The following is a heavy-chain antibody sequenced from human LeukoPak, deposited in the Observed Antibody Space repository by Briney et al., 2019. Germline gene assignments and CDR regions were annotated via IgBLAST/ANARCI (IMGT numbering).Heavy chain of an antibody. D-gene: IGHD5-24*01. J-gene: IGHJ6*03. CDR2: ISGSGGHT. Sequence: GGSLRLSCAASGITFSSHGMHWVRQAPGKGLEWVSLISGSGGHTYYGDSVKGRFTISRDNSTNRLYLQMNSLRPEDTAVYYCAKGGAATMRDGYNYYYYYMEVWGRGTTVNVSS. CDR3: AKGGAATMRDGYNYYYYYMEV. CDR1: GITFSSHG. V-gene: IGHV3-23*01.